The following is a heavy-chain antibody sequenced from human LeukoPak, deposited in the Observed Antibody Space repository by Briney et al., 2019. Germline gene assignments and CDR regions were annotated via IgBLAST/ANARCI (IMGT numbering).Heavy chain of an antibody. CDR2: ISAYNGNT. Sequence: GATVTLSCKASGYTFTIYGISWVRQAAGQEREGMGWISAYNGNTNYAQKVQGRCTVTTDTSTSTAYMELRSLRSDHTAVYYCARDGHNYGYFDYWGQGTLVTASS. CDR3: ARDGHNYGYFDY. D-gene: IGHD4-17*01. J-gene: IGHJ4*02. V-gene: IGHV1-18*01. CDR1: GYTFTIYG.